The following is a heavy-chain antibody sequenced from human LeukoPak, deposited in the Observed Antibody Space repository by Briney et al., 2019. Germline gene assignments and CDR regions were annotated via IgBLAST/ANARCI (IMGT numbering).Heavy chain of an antibody. V-gene: IGHV5-51*01. CDR1: GYSFTSYW. CDR3: ARSKDIVVVPAAYEFDY. J-gene: IGHJ4*02. D-gene: IGHD2-2*01. Sequence: GESLKVSCKGSGYSFTSYWIGWVRQMPGKGLEWMGIIYPGDSDTRYSPSFQGQATISADKSISTAYLQWSSLKASDTAMYYCARSKDIVVVPAAYEFDYWRQGTLVTVSS. CDR2: IYPGDSDT.